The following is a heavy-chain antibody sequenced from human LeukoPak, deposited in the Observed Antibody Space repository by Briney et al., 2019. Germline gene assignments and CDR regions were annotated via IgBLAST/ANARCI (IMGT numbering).Heavy chain of an antibody. D-gene: IGHD3-16*01. CDR1: GGSISSYY. V-gene: IGHV4-4*09. CDR3: ARRFTYYMDV. J-gene: IGHJ6*03. CDR2: THTSGST. Sequence: SETLSLTCTVSGGSISSYYWSWIRQPPGKGLEWIGYTHTSGSTNYNPSLKSRVTIAVDTSKNQFSLKLSSVTAADTAVYYCARRFTYYMDVWGKGTTVTVSS.